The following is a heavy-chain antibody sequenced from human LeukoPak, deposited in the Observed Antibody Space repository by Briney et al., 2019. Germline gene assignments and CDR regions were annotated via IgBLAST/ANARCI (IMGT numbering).Heavy chain of an antibody. V-gene: IGHV3-74*03. D-gene: IGHD5-12*01. CDR1: GFTFSGYW. CDR2: IKSDGSSA. J-gene: IGHJ4*02. CDR3: AREVASAAFDY. Sequence: SGGPLRLSRAASGFTFSGYWMHWVRQAPGQGLLWVSLIKSDGSSAMYADSVKGRFSISRDNAKNTLDLQMNSLRAEDTAVYFCAREVASAAFDYWGQGTPVTVSS.